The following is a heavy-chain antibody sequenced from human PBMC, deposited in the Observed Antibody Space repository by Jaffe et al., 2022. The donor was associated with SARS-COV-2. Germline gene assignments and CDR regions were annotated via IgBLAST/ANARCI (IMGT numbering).Heavy chain of an antibody. CDR2: IIPIFGTA. Sequence: QVQLVQSGAEVKKPGSSVKVSCKASGGTFSSYAISWVRQAPGQGLEWMGGIIPIFGTANYAQKFQGRVTITADESTSTAYMELSSLRSEDTAVYYCARERDGLRPLVVAQPTPEAHWYFDLWGRGTLVTVSS. CDR1: GGTFSSYA. J-gene: IGHJ2*01. CDR3: ARERDGLRPLVVAQPTPEAHWYFDL. V-gene: IGHV1-69*01. D-gene: IGHD3-22*01.